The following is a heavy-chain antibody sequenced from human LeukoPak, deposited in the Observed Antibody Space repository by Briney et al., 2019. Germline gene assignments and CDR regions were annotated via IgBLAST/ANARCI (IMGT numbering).Heavy chain of an antibody. V-gene: IGHV4-39*01. CDR2: IYYTGNS. Sequence: SETLSLNCTVSGDSIRSSSYYWGWIRQPPGKELEWIGYIYYTGNSYNNPSLKSRVTISIDTSKNQFSLMLTSVTAADTAVYYCARPSPYYYYMDVWGKGTSVTVSS. J-gene: IGHJ6*03. CDR1: GDSIRSSSYY. CDR3: ARPSPYYYYMDV.